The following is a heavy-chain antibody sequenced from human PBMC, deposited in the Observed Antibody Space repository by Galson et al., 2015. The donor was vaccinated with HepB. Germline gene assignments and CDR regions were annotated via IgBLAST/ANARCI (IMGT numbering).Heavy chain of an antibody. V-gene: IGHV1-8*01. CDR1: GYTFTSYD. J-gene: IGHJ5*02. CDR3: ARDPFQWLAPNSPSTTGWFDP. D-gene: IGHD6-19*01. Sequence: SVKVSCKASGYTFTSYDINWVRQATGQGLEWMGWMNPNSGNTGYAQKFQGRVTMTRNTSISTAYMELSSLRSEDTAVYYCARDPFQWLAPNSPSTTGWFDPWGQGTLVTVSS. CDR2: MNPNSGNT.